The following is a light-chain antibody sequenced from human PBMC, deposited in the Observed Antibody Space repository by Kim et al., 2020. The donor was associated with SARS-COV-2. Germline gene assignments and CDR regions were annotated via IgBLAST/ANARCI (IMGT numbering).Light chain of an antibody. J-gene: IGLJ3*02. Sequence: PGGTVTLTCASSTGAVTSGYYPNWCQQKPGQPPRALIYSTSNTHSWTPARFSGSLLGGKAALTLSGVEPEDEAEYYCLLYSGGAQVFGGGTQLTVL. CDR3: LLYSGGAQV. CDR2: STS. CDR1: TGAVTSGYY. V-gene: IGLV7-43*01.